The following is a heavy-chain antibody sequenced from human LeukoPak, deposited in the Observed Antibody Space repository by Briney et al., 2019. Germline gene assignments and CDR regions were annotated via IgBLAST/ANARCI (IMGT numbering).Heavy chain of an antibody. J-gene: IGHJ3*02. V-gene: IGHV3-48*01. D-gene: IGHD2/OR15-2a*01. CDR3: ARDKTFAFDI. CDR2: ISGSSSPI. Sequence: GGSLRLSCAASGFTFSSYSTNWVRQAPGKGLEWVSYISGSSSPIYYADSVRGRFTISRDNAKNSLYLQMNSLRAEDTAVYYCARDKTFAFDIWGQGTMVTVSS. CDR1: GFTFSSYS.